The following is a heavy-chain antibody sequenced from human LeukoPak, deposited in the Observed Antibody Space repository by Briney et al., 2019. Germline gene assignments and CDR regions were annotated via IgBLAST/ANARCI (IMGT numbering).Heavy chain of an antibody. CDR2: IYSGGST. V-gene: IGHV3-66*01. J-gene: IGHJ4*02. CDR3: ARDPRGPTTYDHSGRDTLDY. Sequence: GGSLRLSCAASGFAVSSNYMSWVRQAPGKGLEWVAVIYSGGSTNYADSVKGRFTISRDNSKNTLYLQMNSLRHEDTAVYYCARDPRGPTTYDHSGRDTLDYWGQGTLVTVSS. D-gene: IGHD3-22*01. CDR1: GFAVSSNY.